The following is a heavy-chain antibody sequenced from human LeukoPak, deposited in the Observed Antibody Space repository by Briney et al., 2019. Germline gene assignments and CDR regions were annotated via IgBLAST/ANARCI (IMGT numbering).Heavy chain of an antibody. J-gene: IGHJ6*04. CDR3: ARATHAYYYYMDV. D-gene: IGHD3-16*01. V-gene: IGHV4-59*01. CDR1: GGSISSYY. CDR2: IYYSGYT. Sequence: SETLSLTCTVSGGSISSYYWSWIRQPPGKGLEWIGCIYYSGYTNYKSSLKSRVTISVDTSKNQFSLKLSSVTAADTAVYYCARATHAYYYYMDVWGKGTTVTISS.